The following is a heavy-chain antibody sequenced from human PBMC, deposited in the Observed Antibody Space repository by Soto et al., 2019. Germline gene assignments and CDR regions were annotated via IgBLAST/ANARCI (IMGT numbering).Heavy chain of an antibody. Sequence: SETLSLTCTVSGGSIGSYHWSWVRQPPGKGLEWIASVYYTGTTNYNPSLGSRVTISVDAPGNRFSMEITSVTAADTAIYYCARDTVLTGMFDFWGQGTLVTVSS. CDR1: GGSIGSYH. CDR2: VYYTGTT. D-gene: IGHD4-17*01. CDR3: ARDTVLTGMFDF. J-gene: IGHJ4*02. V-gene: IGHV4-59*01.